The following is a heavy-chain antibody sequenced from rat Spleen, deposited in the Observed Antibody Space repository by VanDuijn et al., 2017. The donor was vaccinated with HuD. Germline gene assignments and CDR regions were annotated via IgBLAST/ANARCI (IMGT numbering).Heavy chain of an antibody. D-gene: IGHD1-5*01. J-gene: IGHJ2*01. V-gene: IGHV5-29*01. CDR1: GFTFSDYY. Sequence: EVQLVESDGGLVQPGRSLELSCAASGFTFSDYYMAWVRQAPTKGLEWVATIRHDGRNTYYRDSVKGRFTISRDNAKSTLYLQMDSLRSEDTATYYCAREYRYNLDYWGQGVMVTVSS. CDR2: IRHDGRNT. CDR3: AREYRYNLDY.